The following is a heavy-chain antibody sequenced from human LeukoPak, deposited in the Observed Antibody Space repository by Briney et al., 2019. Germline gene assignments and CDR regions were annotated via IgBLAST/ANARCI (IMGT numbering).Heavy chain of an antibody. CDR2: IKKDGSEK. D-gene: IGHD5-18*01. CDR3: ARHLSGVTGYTYGRGIDY. Sequence: GGSLRLSCAASGLTFSSYGMSWVRQAPGKGLEWVANIKKDGSEKYYVDSVKGRFTISRDNAKTSLYLQMISLRAEDTAVYYCARHLSGVTGYTYGRGIDYWGQGTLVTVSS. V-gene: IGHV3-7*01. CDR1: GLTFSSYG. J-gene: IGHJ4*02.